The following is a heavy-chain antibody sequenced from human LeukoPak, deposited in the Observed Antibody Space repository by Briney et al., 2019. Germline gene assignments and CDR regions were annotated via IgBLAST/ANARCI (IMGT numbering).Heavy chain of an antibody. CDR2: IRYDGSNK. CDR3: ARDPGSGSSWQRPYDY. Sequence: PGGSLRLSCAASGFTFSSYGMHWVRQAPGKGLEWVAFIRYDGSNKYYADSVKGRFTISRDNSKNTLYLQMNSLRAEDTAVYYCARDPGSGSSWQRPYDYWGQGTLVTVSS. J-gene: IGHJ4*02. CDR1: GFTFSSYG. V-gene: IGHV3-30*02. D-gene: IGHD6-13*01.